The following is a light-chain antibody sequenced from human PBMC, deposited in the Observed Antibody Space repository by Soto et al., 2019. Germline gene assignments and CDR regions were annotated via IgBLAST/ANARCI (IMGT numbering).Light chain of an antibody. Sequence: EIVLTQSPATLSLSPGERATLSCRASQSVSSYLAWYQQKPGQARRLLIYDASNRATGIPARFSGSGSGTDFTLTISGLEPEDFAVYYCQHRSNWLTFGGGTKVQIK. CDR3: QHRSNWLT. J-gene: IGKJ4*01. CDR1: QSVSSY. V-gene: IGKV3-11*01. CDR2: DAS.